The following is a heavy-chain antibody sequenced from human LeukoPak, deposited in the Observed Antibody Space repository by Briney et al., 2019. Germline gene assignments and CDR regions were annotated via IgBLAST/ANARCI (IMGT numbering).Heavy chain of an antibody. CDR2: ISSSGSTI. D-gene: IGHD3-10*01. V-gene: IGHV3-11*01. CDR1: GFTFSDYY. J-gene: IGHJ6*02. CDR3: ARDGQLGNYGSEYGMDV. Sequence: PGGSLRLSCAASGFTFSDYYMSWIRQAPGKGLEWVSYISSSGSTIYYADSVKGRFTISRDNAKNSLYPQMNSLRAEDTAVYYCARDGQLGNYGSEYGMDVWGQGTTVTVSS.